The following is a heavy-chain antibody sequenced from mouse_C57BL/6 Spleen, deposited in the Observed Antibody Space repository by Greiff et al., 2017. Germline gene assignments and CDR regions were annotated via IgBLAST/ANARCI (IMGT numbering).Heavy chain of an antibody. CDR2: IDPSDSYT. V-gene: IGHV1-59*01. CDR3: ARYYSNYPPRFAY. CDR1: GYTFTSYW. D-gene: IGHD2-5*01. J-gene: IGHJ3*01. Sequence: QVQLQQPGAELVRPGTSVKLSCKASGYTFTSYWMHWVKQRPGQGLEWIGVIDPSDSYTNYNQKFKGKATLTVDTSSSTAYMQLSSLTSEDSAVYYCARYYSNYPPRFAYWGQGTLVTVSA.